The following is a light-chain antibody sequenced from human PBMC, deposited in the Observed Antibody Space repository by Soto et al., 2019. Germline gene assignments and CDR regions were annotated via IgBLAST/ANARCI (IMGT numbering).Light chain of an antibody. J-gene: IGKJ3*01. CDR3: QQRSNWTLVT. Sequence: EIVLTQSPATLSLSPGERATLSCRASQSVRSYLAWYQQKPGQPPRLLIYDTSNRATGIPARFSGSGYGTDFTLTISSLDPEDFAVYYCQQRSNWTLVTFGPGTRADIK. CDR2: DTS. V-gene: IGKV3-11*01. CDR1: QSVRSY.